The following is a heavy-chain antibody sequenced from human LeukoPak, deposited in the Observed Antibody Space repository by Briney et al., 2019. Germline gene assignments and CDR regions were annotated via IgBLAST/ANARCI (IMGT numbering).Heavy chain of an antibody. D-gene: IGHD3-3*01. J-gene: IGHJ3*02. CDR2: IYSSGSV. Sequence: SETLSLTCTVSGGSTNNYYWNWIRQSPWKGLEWIGCIYSSGSVNYNPSLKSRVTISVDTSKNQFSLKLSSVTAADTAVYYCARVPGAYYDFWSGYSVEHDAFDIWGQGTMVTVSS. CDR1: GGSTNNYY. V-gene: IGHV4-59*01. CDR3: ARVPGAYYDFWSGYSVEHDAFDI.